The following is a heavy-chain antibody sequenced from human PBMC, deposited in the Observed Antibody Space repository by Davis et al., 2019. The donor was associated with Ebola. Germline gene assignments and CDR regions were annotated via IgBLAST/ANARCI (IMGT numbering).Heavy chain of an antibody. CDR1: GFTFSGSA. V-gene: IGHV3-73*01. J-gene: IGHJ4*02. D-gene: IGHD5/OR15-5a*01. CDR3: TTFYADYDY. CDR2: IRSKANSYAT. Sequence: GESLKIPCAASGFTFSGSAMHWVRQASGKGLEWVGRIRSKANSYATAYAASVKGRFTISRDDSKNTAYLQMNSLKTEDTAVYYCTTFYADYDYWGQGTLVTVSS.